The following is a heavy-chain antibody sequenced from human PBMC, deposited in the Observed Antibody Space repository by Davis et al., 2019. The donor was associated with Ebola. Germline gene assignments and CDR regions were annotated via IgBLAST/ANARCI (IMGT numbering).Heavy chain of an antibody. Sequence: GESLKISCVTSGFSFSNAWMNWVRQAPGKGLEWVAVISYDGSNKYYADSVKGRFTISRDNSKNTLYLQMNSLRSEDTAVYYCAASYNWNYGVPDAFDIWGQGTMVTVSS. J-gene: IGHJ3*02. D-gene: IGHD1-7*01. CDR2: ISYDGSNK. V-gene: IGHV3-30*19. CDR3: AASYNWNYGVPDAFDI. CDR1: GFSFSNAW.